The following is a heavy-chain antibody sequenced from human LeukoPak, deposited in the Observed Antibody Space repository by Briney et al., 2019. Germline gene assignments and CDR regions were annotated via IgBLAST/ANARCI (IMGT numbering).Heavy chain of an antibody. CDR2: IYYSGST. Sequence: SETLSLTCTVSGGSLSSYYWSWIRQPPGKGLEWIGYIYYSGSTNYNPSLKSRVTISVDTSKNQFSLKLSSVTAADTAVYYRARPKGGMNTAMDKWGQGTLVTVSS. D-gene: IGHD5-18*01. CDR1: GGSLSSYY. J-gene: IGHJ4*02. V-gene: IGHV4-59*01. CDR3: ARPKGGMNTAMDK.